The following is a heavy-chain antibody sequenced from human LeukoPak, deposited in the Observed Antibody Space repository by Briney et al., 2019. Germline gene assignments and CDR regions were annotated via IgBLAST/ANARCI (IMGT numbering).Heavy chain of an antibody. V-gene: IGHV4-30-4*08. CDR1: GGSISSGDYY. CDR3: ARNRGSGYFFDY. Sequence: SQTLSLTCTVSGGSISSGDYYWSWIRQPPGKGLEWIGYIYYSGSTYYNPSLKSRVTISVHTSKNQFSLKLSSVTAADTAVYYCARNRGSGYFFDYWGQGTPVTVSS. CDR2: IYYSGST. J-gene: IGHJ4*02. D-gene: IGHD3-22*01.